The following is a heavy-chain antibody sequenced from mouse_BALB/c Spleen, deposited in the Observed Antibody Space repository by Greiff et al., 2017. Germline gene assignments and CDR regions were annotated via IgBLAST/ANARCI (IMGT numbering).Heavy chain of an antibody. CDR2: ISYSGST. Sequence: EVKLVESGPGLVKPSQSLSLTCTVTGYSITSDYAWNWIRQFPGNKLEWMGYISYSGSTSYNPSLKSRISITRDTSKNQFFLQLNSVTTEDTATYYCARGDYGNYVYYAMDYWGQGTSVTVSS. CDR3: ARGDYGNYVYYAMDY. D-gene: IGHD2-1*01. V-gene: IGHV3-2*02. J-gene: IGHJ4*01. CDR1: GYSITSDYA.